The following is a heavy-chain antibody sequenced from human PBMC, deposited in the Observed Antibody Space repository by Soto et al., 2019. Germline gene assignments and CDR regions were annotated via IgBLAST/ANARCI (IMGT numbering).Heavy chain of an antibody. J-gene: IGHJ4*02. CDR2: IYWNDDK. CDR1: GFSLSTSGLG. Sequence: SGPNAGEPTQTLTLTCTFSGFSLSTSGLGVGWIRQPPGKALEWLALIYWNDDKRYSPSLKARLTITKDTSKNQVVLTMTNMDPVDTGTYYCAHRRSGSYLFDYWGQGTLVTVSS. V-gene: IGHV2-5*01. CDR3: AHRRSGSYLFDY. D-gene: IGHD6-19*01.